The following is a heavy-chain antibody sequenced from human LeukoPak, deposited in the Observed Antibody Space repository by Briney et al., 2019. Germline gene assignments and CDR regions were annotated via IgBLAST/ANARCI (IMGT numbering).Heavy chain of an antibody. D-gene: IGHD2-2*01. J-gene: IGHJ4*02. CDR1: GGSISSGGYY. Sequence: SETLSLTCTVSGGSISSGGYYWSWIRQHPGKGLEWIGYIYYSGSTYYNPSLKSRVTISVDTSKNQFSLKLSSVTAADTAVYYCARIRVNIVVVPAAHMLFDYWGQGTLVTVSS. CDR3: ARIRVNIVVVPAAHMLFDY. CDR2: IYYSGST. V-gene: IGHV4-31*03.